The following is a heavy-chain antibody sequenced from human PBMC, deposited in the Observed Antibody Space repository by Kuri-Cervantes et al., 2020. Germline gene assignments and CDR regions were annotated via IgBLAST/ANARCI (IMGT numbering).Heavy chain of an antibody. CDR2: INHSGST. CDR1: GGSLSGYY. Sequence: SQTLSLTCAVYGGSLSGYYWSWIRQPPGKGLEWIGEINHSGSTNYNPSLKSRVTISVDTSKNQFSLKLSSVTAADTAVYYCARRTNWEYYFDYWGQGTLVTVSS. D-gene: IGHD7-27*01. CDR3: ARRTNWEYYFDY. V-gene: IGHV4-34*01. J-gene: IGHJ4*02.